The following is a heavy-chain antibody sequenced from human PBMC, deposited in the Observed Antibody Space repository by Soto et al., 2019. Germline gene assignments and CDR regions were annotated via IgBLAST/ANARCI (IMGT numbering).Heavy chain of an antibody. CDR3: SKGKSLNAFDI. CDR1: GFTFSRYA. CDR2: ISGSGGST. Sequence: EVQLLESGGGLVQPGGSLRLSCAASGFTFSRYAMSWVRQAPGKGLEWVSAISGSGGSTYYADSVKGRFTISRDNSKNALDLQMNSLRAEDTAVYYCSKGKSLNAFDIWGQGTMVTGSS. J-gene: IGHJ3*02. V-gene: IGHV3-23*01.